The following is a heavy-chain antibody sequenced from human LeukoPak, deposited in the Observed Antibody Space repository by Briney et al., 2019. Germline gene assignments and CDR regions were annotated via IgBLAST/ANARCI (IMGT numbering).Heavy chain of an antibody. V-gene: IGHV3-30*18. CDR3: AKDRGSSWRDNFFDY. Sequence: GRSLRLSCAASGFTFSSYGMRWVRQAPGKGLEWVAVISYDGSNKYYADSVKGRFTISRDNSKNTLYLQMNSLRAEDTAVYYCAKDRGSSWRDNFFDYWGQGTLVTVSS. D-gene: IGHD6-13*01. CDR1: GFTFSSYG. CDR2: ISYDGSNK. J-gene: IGHJ4*02.